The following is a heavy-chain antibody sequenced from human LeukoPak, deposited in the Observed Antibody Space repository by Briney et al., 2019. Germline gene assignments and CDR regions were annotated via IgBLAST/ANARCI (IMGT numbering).Heavy chain of an antibody. CDR2: IYTSGTP. Sequence: SETLSLTCTVSGGSISSGTDYWTWIRQPAGKGLEWIGRIYTSGTPNYNPSLKSRVTMSMDTSKNQFSLRLSSVTAADTAVYYCARELDYYDSSGYSTFDYWGQGTLVTVSS. V-gene: IGHV4-61*02. CDR1: GGSISSGTDY. J-gene: IGHJ4*02. CDR3: ARELDYYDSSGYSTFDY. D-gene: IGHD3-22*01.